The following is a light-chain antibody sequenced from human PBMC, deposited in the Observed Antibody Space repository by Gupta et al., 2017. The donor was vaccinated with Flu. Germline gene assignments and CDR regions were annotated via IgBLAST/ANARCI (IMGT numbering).Light chain of an antibody. CDR2: AAS. V-gene: IGKV1-39*01. CDR1: QSIRTY. Sequence: SSLSASVGDTVTITCRASQSIRTYLNWYKHRPGKAPKLLIYAASSWQSGVPSRFSGSGSGTDFTLTISSRQPEDVATYYCQQSDNSPLLAFGHGTKVDI. J-gene: IGKJ3*01. CDR3: QQSDNSPLLA.